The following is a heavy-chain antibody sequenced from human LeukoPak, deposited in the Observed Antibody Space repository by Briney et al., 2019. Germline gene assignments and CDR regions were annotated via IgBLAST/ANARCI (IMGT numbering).Heavy chain of an antibody. CDR2: IIPIFGTA. Sequence: SVKVSCKASGGTFSSYAISWVRQAPGQGLEWMGGIIPIFGTANYAQKFQGRVTITADESTSTAYMELSSLRSEGTAVYYCARSSGGSSWYFSDYYYYMDVWGKGTTVTVSS. CDR1: GGTFSSYA. V-gene: IGHV1-69*01. J-gene: IGHJ6*03. CDR3: ARSSGGSSWYFSDYYYYMDV. D-gene: IGHD6-13*01.